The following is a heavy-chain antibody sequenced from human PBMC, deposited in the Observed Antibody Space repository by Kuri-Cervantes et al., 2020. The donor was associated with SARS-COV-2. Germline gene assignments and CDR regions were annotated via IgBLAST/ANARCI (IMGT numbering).Heavy chain of an antibody. J-gene: IGHJ6*02. Sequence: GGSLRLSCEVSGLTFSRFWMHWVRQVPGKGLVWVSRIDEHGSYRDYADSVKGRFTISRDNAKNTLYLQMNSLRAEDTAVYYCAKNGRGYGMDVWGQGTTVTVSS. V-gene: IGHV3-74*01. D-gene: IGHD2-8*01. CDR3: AKNGRGYGMDV. CDR2: IDEHGSYR. CDR1: GLTFSRFW.